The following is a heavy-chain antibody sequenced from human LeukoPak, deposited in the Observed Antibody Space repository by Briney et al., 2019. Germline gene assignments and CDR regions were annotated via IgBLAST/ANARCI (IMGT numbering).Heavy chain of an antibody. V-gene: IGHV4-34*01. J-gene: IGHJ5*02. CDR1: GGSFSGYY. D-gene: IGHD6-13*01. CDR2: INHSGST. Sequence: SETLSLTCAVYGGSFSGYYWSWIRQPPGKGLEWSGEINHSGSTNYNPSLKSRVTISVDTSKNQFSLKLSSVTAADTAVYYCARRIGHSYSSSWRLSYWFDPWGQGTLVTVSS. CDR3: ARRIGHSYSSSWRLSYWFDP.